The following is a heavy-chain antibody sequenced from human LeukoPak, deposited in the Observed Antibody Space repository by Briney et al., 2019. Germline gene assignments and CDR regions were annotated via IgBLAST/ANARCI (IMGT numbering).Heavy chain of an antibody. CDR1: GYSISSGYY. D-gene: IGHD3-22*01. J-gene: IGHJ3*02. CDR3: ARRLYYYDSSGYSAFDI. V-gene: IGHV4-38-2*02. CDR2: IYHSGST. Sequence: SETLSLTCTVSGYSISSGYYWGWIRQPPGKGLEWIGSIYHSGSTYYNPSLKSRVTISVDTSKNQFSLKLSSVTAADTAVYYCARRLYYYDSSGYSAFDIWGQGTMVTVSS.